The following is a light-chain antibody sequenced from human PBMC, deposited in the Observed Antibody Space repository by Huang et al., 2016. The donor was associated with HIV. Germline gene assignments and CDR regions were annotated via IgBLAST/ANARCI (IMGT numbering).Light chain of an antibody. Sequence: DIQMTQSPSSLSASVGDRVNITCRASQDISDYLAWFQQKPGKAPKSLIFATSTLHSGVPARFSGSVSGTAFTLTINNLQPEDFATYYCQQYSDYPRTFGQGTKLDIK. CDR2: ATS. CDR1: QDISDY. J-gene: IGKJ2*01. V-gene: IGKV1-16*01. CDR3: QQYSDYPRT.